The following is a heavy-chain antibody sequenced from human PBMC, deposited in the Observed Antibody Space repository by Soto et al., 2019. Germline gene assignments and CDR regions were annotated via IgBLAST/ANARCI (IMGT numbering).Heavy chain of an antibody. CDR3: AKEGGSDEGYGDYVPFDY. D-gene: IGHD4-17*01. CDR2: ISGSGGST. CDR1: GFTFSSYA. J-gene: IGHJ4*02. Sequence: GGSLRLSCAASGFTFSSYAMSWVRQAPGKGLEWVSAISGSGGSTYYADSVKGRFTISRDNSKNTLYLQMNSLRAEDTAVYYCAKEGGSDEGYGDYVPFDYWGQGTLVTVSS. V-gene: IGHV3-23*01.